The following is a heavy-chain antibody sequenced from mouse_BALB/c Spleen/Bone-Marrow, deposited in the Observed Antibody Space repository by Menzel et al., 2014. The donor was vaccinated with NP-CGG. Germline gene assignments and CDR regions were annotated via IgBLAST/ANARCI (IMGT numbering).Heavy chain of an antibody. Sequence: QVQLQQSGAELVRPGASVKLSCKASGYSFTSYWMNWVKQRPGQGLEWIGMIHPSDSETRLNQKFKDKATLTVDKSSSTAYMQLSSPTSEDSXXXXCXXRERTGMNHWGQGTTLTVSS. D-gene: IGHD4-1*01. V-gene: IGHV1S82*01. J-gene: IGHJ2*01. CDR1: GYSFTSYW. CDR3: XXRERTGMNH. CDR2: IHPSDSET.